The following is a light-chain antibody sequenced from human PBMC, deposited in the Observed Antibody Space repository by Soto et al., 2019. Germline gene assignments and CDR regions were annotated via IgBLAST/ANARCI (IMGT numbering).Light chain of an antibody. CDR3: SSYKSYSPLAV. J-gene: IGLJ2*01. V-gene: IGLV2-14*01. CDR2: EVN. CDR1: SADIGRYNY. Sequence: QSVLTQPASVSGSPGQAITISCAGTSADIGRYNYVSWYRQHPGEAPQLLIYEVNNRPSGISTRFSGSKSGNTASLTISGLQTEDEADYYCSSYKSYSPLAVFGGGTKLTVL.